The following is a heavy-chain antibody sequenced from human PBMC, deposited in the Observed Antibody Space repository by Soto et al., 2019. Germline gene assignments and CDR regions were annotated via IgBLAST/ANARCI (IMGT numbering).Heavy chain of an antibody. Sequence: GGSLRLSCAASGFTFSSYGMHWVRQAPGKGLEWVAVISYDGSNKYYADSVKGRFTISRDNSKNTLYLQMNSLRAEDTAVYYCAKNNWNYASYYYYGMDVWGQGTTVTVSS. CDR3: AKNNWNYASYYYYGMDV. CDR1: GFTFSSYG. CDR2: ISYDGSNK. D-gene: IGHD1-7*01. J-gene: IGHJ6*02. V-gene: IGHV3-30*18.